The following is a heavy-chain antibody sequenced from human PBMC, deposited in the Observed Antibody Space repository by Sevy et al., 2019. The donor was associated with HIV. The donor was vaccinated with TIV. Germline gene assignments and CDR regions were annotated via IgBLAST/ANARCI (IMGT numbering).Heavy chain of an antibody. D-gene: IGHD2-15*01. Sequence: ASVKVSCKASGYTFTGYYMHWVRQAPGQGLEWMGRINPNSGGTNYAQKFQGRVTMTRDTSISTAYMELSRLRSDDTAVYYCARRTCSGGSCYSGWFDPWGQGTLVTVSS. J-gene: IGHJ5*02. V-gene: IGHV1-2*06. CDR2: INPNSGGT. CDR3: ARRTCSGGSCYSGWFDP. CDR1: GYTFTGYY.